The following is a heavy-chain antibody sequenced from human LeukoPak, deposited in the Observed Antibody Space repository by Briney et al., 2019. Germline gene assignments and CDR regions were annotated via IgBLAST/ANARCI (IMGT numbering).Heavy chain of an antibody. J-gene: IGHJ5*02. CDR1: GGSINSALYY. CDR3: ARHTIFCSFINCSPFDP. Sequence: NPSETLSLTCTVSGGSINSALYYWAWIRQNPEQQLEWIGSVSHDGISKYSPSLGGRVSLSADTSKNAFFMEVHSVTAADSAIYYCARHTIFCSFINCSPFDPWGQGTLVTVSS. CDR2: VSHDGIS. V-gene: IGHV4-39*01. D-gene: IGHD3-3*01.